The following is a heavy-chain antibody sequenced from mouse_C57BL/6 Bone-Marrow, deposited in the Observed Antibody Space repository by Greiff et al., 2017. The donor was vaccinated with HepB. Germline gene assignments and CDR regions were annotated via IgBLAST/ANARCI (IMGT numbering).Heavy chain of an antibody. D-gene: IGHD1-1*01. CDR3: ASRDLVTTVVNWYFDV. J-gene: IGHJ1*03. CDR2: INPNYGTT. V-gene: IGHV1-39*01. CDR1: GYSFTDYN. Sequence: EVQLQQSGPELVQPGASVKISCKASGYSFTDYNMNWVKQSPGKSLEWIGVINPNYGTTSYNQKFKGKATLTVDQSSNTAYMQLNSLTSEDSAVYSCASRDLVTTVVNWYFDVWGTGTTVTVSA.